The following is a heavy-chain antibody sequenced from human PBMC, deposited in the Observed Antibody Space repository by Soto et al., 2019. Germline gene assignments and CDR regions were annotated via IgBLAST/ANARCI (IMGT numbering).Heavy chain of an antibody. CDR1: GGSISSGGYY. CDR3: ARSYDSSGYYYYYGMDV. Sequence: QVQLQESGPGLVKPSQILSLTCTVSGGSISSGGYYWSWIRQHPGKGLEWIGYIYYSGSTYYNPSLKSRVTISVDTSKNQFSLKLGSVTAADTAVYYCARSYDSSGYYYYYGMDVWGQGTTVTVSS. J-gene: IGHJ6*02. V-gene: IGHV4-31*03. D-gene: IGHD3-22*01. CDR2: IYYSGST.